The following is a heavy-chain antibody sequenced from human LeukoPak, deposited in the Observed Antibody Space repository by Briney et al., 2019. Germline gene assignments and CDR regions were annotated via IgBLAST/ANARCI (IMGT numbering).Heavy chain of an antibody. CDR1: GFTFNSYA. V-gene: IGHV3-23*01. D-gene: IGHD6-19*01. CDR3: ARQVAVAGATNWFDP. Sequence: GGSLRLSCAASGFTFNSYAMSWVRQAPGKGLEWVSAISGSGGSTYHADSVKGRFTISRDNSKNTLYLQMNSLRAEDTAVYYCARQVAVAGATNWFDPWGQGTLVTVSS. CDR2: ISGSGGST. J-gene: IGHJ5*02.